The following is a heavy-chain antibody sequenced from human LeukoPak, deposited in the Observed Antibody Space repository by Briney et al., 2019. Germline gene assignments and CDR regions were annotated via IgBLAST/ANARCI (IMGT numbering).Heavy chain of an antibody. D-gene: IGHD5-24*01. V-gene: IGHV4-59*01. J-gene: IGHJ4*02. CDR3: AGGDGYNYGY. CDR2: IYYSGST. Sequence: SETLSLTCTVSGVSISSYYWSWIRQPPGKGLEWIGYIYYSGSTNYNPSLKSRVTISVDTSKNQFSLKLSSVTAADTAVYYCAGGDGYNYGYWGQGTLVTVSS. CDR1: GVSISSYY.